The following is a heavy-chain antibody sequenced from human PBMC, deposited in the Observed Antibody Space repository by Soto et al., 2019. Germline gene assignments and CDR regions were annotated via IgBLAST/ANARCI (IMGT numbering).Heavy chain of an antibody. V-gene: IGHV3-23*01. CDR3: AKDQNYDFWSGPPA. Sequence: GSLRLSCAASGFTFSSYAMSWVRQAPGKGLEWVSGISGSGGSTDYADSVKGRFTISRDNSKNTLYLQMNSLRAEDTAVYYCAKDQNYDFWSGPPAGGQGTLVTVSS. D-gene: IGHD3-3*01. CDR1: GFTFSSYA. CDR2: ISGSGGST. J-gene: IGHJ4*02.